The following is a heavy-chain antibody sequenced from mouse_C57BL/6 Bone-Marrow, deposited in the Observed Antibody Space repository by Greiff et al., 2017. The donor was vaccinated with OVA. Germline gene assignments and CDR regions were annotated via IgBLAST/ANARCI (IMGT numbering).Heavy chain of an antibody. D-gene: IGHD2-2*01. Sequence: VQLQQSGAELVKPGASVKMSCKASGYTFTSYWITWVKQRPGQGLEWIGDIYPGSGSTNYNEKFKSKATLTVDTSSSTAYMQLSSLTSEDSAVYYCARSRWLPAWFAYWGQGTLVTVSA. CDR3: ARSRWLPAWFAY. V-gene: IGHV1-55*01. CDR2: IYPGSGST. CDR1: GYTFTSYW. J-gene: IGHJ3*01.